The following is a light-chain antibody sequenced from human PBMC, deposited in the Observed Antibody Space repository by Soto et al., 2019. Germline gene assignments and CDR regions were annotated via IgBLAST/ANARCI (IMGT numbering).Light chain of an antibody. J-gene: IGKJ5*01. CDR2: AAS. CDR1: QGIGSY. V-gene: IGKV1-9*01. Sequence: DIQLTQSPSFLSASVGNRVTITCRASQGIGSYLAWYQQKPGNAPSLLIYAASTLQSGIPSRFSGSGSGTEFTLTISSLQPEDFATYYCLQYKNSPITFGQGTRLEIK. CDR3: LQYKNSPIT.